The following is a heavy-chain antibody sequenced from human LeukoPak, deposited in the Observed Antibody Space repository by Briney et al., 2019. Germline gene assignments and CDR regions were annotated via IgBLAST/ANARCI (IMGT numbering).Heavy chain of an antibody. CDR3: ASPEYYYDSSGYYYADY. CDR1: GDSINSNNYY. D-gene: IGHD3-22*01. V-gene: IGHV4-39*01. J-gene: IGHJ4*02. Sequence: SETLSLTCTVSGDSINSNNYYWGWIRQPPGKGLEWIGSIYYSGSTYYNPSLKSRVTISVDTSKNQFSLKLSSVTAADTAVYYCASPEYYYDSSGYYYADYWGQGTLVTVSS. CDR2: IYYSGST.